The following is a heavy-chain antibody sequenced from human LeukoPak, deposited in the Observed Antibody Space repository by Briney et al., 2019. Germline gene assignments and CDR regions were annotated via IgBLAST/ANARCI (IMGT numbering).Heavy chain of an antibody. Sequence: GGSLRLSCAASGFTFSSYGMRWVRQAPGKGLEWVAVIWYDGSNKYYADSVKGRFTISRDNSKNTLYLQMNSLRAEDTAVYYCAKEAYIEMATITPDYWGQGTLVTVSS. CDR3: AKEAYIEMATITPDY. CDR2: IWYDGSNK. CDR1: GFTFSSYG. D-gene: IGHD5-24*01. J-gene: IGHJ4*02. V-gene: IGHV3-33*06.